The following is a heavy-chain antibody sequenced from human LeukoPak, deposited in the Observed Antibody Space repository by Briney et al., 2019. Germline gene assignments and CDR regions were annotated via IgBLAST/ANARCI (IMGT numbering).Heavy chain of an antibody. D-gene: IGHD3-22*01. CDR2: ISSSGSTI. V-gene: IGHV3-11*04. CDR3: ARDYYDSSGYDGYFQH. Sequence: GGSLGLSCAASGFTFSDYYMSWIRQAPGQGLEWVSYISSSGSTIYYADSVKGRFTISRDNAKNSLYLQMNSLRAEDTAVYYCARDYYDSSGYDGYFQHWGQGTLVTVSS. J-gene: IGHJ1*01. CDR1: GFTFSDYY.